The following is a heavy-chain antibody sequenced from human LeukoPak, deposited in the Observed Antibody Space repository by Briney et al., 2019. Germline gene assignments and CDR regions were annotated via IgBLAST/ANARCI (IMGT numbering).Heavy chain of an antibody. D-gene: IGHD6-6*01. V-gene: IGHV6-1*01. J-gene: IGHJ4*02. CDR1: GDSVSSNSAA. CDR3: AQGSSSVDY. Sequence: PSQTLSLTCVISGDSVSSNSAAWNWIRQSPSGGLEWLGRTYYRSKWYNDYAVSVKSRITISPDTSKNQFSLQLNSVTPEDTAVYYCAQGSSSVDYWGQGTLVTVSS. CDR2: TYYRSKWYN.